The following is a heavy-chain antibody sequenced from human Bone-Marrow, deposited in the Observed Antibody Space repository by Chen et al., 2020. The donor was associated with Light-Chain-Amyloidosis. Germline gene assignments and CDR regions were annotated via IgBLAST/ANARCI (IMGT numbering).Heavy chain of an antibody. J-gene: IGHJ3*01. CDR3: LKGLKQFLVLDGFDF. CDR2: LTSTSASV. CDR1: GFSFDNYA. V-gene: IGHV3-9*01. D-gene: IGHD6-19*01. Sequence: EMQLVESGGDLVHPGRSLRLSCEASGFSFDNYAMHWVRQIPGKGLEWVAGLTSTSASVGDWDSMKGRVTISRDNAKNSLYLQMTSLRPEDTALYFWLKGLKQFLVLDGFDFWGRGTMVSVSS.